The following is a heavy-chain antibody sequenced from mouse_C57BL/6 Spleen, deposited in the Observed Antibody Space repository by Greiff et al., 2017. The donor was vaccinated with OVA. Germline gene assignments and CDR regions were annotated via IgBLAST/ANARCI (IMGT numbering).Heavy chain of an antibody. CDR1: GFTFSSYA. V-gene: IGHV5-9-1*02. J-gene: IGHJ2*01. D-gene: IGHD4-1*01. Sequence: EVKLMESGEGLVKPGGSLKLSCAASGFTFSSYAMSWVRQTPEKRLEWVAYISSGGDYIYYADTVKGRFTISRDNARNTLYLQMSSLKSEDTAMYYCTREGLTGKRYFDYWGQGTTLTVSS. CDR2: ISSGGDYI. CDR3: TREGLTGKRYFDY.